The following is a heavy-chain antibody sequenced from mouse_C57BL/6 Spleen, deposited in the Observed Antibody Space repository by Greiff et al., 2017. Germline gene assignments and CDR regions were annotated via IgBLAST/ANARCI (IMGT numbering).Heavy chain of an antibody. D-gene: IGHD1-1*01. CDR3: ARQASSSHGFAY. CDR1: GYTFTDYD. CDR2: IGPGSGST. J-gene: IGHJ3*01. V-gene: IGHV1-77*01. Sequence: VQLQQSGAELVKPGASVKISCTASGYTFTDYDINWVQQRPGQGLEWIGKIGPGSGSTYYNEKFKGKATLTADKSSSTAYMQLSSLTSEDSAVYFCARQASSSHGFAYWGQGTLVTVSA.